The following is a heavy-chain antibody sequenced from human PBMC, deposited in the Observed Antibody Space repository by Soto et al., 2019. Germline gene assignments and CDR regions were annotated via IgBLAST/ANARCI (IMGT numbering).Heavy chain of an antibody. J-gene: IGHJ4*02. D-gene: IGHD2-2*01. CDR3: ARAGYCSSTSCPFDY. Sequence: SVKVSCKASGGTFSSYAISWVRQAPGQGLEWMGGIIPIFGTANYAQKFQGRVTITADESTSTAYMELSSLRSEDTAVYYCARAGYCSSTSCPFDYWGQGTLVTVSS. CDR1: GGTFSSYA. CDR2: IIPIFGTA. V-gene: IGHV1-69*13.